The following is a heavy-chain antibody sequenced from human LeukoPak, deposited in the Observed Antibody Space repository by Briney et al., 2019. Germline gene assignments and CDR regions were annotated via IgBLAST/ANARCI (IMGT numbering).Heavy chain of an antibody. CDR2: ISSSGSTI. Sequence: PGGSLRLSCAASGFTFSSYEMNWVRQAPGKGLEWVSYISSSGSTIYYADSVKGRLTISRDNAKNSLYLQMNSLRAEDTAVYYCARDRGSGIAVAFDYWDQGTLVTVSS. V-gene: IGHV3-48*03. CDR3: ARDRGSGIAVAFDY. J-gene: IGHJ4*02. D-gene: IGHD6-19*01. CDR1: GFTFSSYE.